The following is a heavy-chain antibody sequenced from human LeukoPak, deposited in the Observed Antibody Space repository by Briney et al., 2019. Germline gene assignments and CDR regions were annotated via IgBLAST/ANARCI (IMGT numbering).Heavy chain of an antibody. V-gene: IGHV1-46*03. J-gene: IGHJ4*02. CDR1: GYTFTSYY. D-gene: IGHD3-22*01. CDR3: AFDDSSGYYPKFDY. CDR2: INPSGGST. Sequence: ASVQVSCKASGYTFTSYYMHWVRQAPGQGLEWMGIINPSGGSTSYSQKFQGRVTMTRDTSTSTVYMELSSLRSEDTAVYYCAFDDSSGYYPKFDYWGQGTLVTVSS.